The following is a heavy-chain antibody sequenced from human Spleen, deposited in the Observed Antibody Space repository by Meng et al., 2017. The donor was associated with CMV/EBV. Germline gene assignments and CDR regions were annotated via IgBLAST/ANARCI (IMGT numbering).Heavy chain of an antibody. J-gene: IGHJ6*02. V-gene: IGHV3-21*01. Sequence: GESLKISCAASGFTLRSYWIHWVRQIPGKGLEWVSSISSSSSFIYYADSVKGRFTISRDNAQNSLYLQMNGLRAGDTAVYYCARESASSYTLDVWGRGTTVTVSS. CDR2: ISSSSSFI. D-gene: IGHD2-2*01. CDR3: ARESASSYTLDV. CDR1: GFTLRSYW.